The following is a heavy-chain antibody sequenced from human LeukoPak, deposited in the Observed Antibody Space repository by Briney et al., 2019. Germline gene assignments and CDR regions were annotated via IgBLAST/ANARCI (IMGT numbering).Heavy chain of an antibody. CDR1: GYSFTDYY. D-gene: IGHD4-23*01. CDR3: ARDGKTGTYYFDY. V-gene: IGHV1-2*02. CDR2: INPNSGGT. J-gene: IGHJ4*02. Sequence: ASVKVSCKASGYSFTDYYMHWVRQAPGQGLEWMGWINPNSGGTNYAQKFQGRVTMTTDTSTSTAYMELRSLRSDDTAVYYCARDGKTGTYYFDYWGQGTLVTVSS.